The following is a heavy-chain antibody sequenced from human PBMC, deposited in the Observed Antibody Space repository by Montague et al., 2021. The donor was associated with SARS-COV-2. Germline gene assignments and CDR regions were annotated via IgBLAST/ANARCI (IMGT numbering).Heavy chain of an antibody. CDR3: ARGVASSEGNWFDP. D-gene: IGHD6-13*01. J-gene: IGHJ5*02. CDR1: IRSSTYY. V-gene: IGHV4-39*01. Sequence: SETLSLTCTVSIRSSTYYWAWIRQPPGKGLEWIGSIYPGGKMFYNSSLKSRVTMSIDTSENQFSLNLNSVTAADTAVYYCARGVASSEGNWFDPWGQGTLVTVSS. CDR2: IYPGGKM.